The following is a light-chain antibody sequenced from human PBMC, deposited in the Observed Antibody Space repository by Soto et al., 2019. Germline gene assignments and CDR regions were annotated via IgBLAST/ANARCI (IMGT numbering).Light chain of an antibody. CDR3: CSYAGSYTLWV. Sequence: QSVLTQPRSVSGSPGQSVAISCTGTRSDVGGNNFVSWYQQHPGKAPKLIIYDVSKRPSGVPDRFSGSKSGTTASLTLSGLQAEDEADYHCCSYAGSYTLWVFGGGTKLTVL. J-gene: IGLJ3*02. V-gene: IGLV2-11*01. CDR1: RSDVGGNNF. CDR2: DVS.